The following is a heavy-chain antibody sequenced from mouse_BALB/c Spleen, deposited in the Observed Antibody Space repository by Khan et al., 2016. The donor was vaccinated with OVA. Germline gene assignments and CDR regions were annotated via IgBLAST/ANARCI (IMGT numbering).Heavy chain of an antibody. CDR2: IYWDDDK. D-gene: IGHD1-2*01. CDR1: GFSLSSSGMG. CDR3: ARSTWLQDYAMDY. V-gene: IGHV8-12*01. J-gene: IGHJ4*01. Sequence: QVTLKESGPGILQPSQTLSLTCSFSGFSLSSSGMGVSWVRQPSGKGLEWLAHIYWDDDKRYNPSLKSRLTISKDTSSNQVFFNITSVYTADTATYYCARSTWLQDYAMDYWGQGTSVTVSS.